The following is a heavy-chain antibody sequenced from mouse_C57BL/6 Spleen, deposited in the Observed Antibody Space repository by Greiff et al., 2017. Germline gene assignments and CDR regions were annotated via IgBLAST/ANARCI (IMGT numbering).Heavy chain of an antibody. D-gene: IGHD1-1*01. CDR3: ARSALYYYGSSYYFDY. Sequence: QVQLKQPGTELVKPGASVKLSCKASGYTFTSYWMHWVKQRPGQGLEWIGNINPSNGGTNYNEKFKSKATLNVDKSSSTAYMQLSSLTSEDSAVYYCARSALYYYGSSYYFDYWGQGTTLTVSS. V-gene: IGHV1-53*01. CDR2: INPSNGGT. CDR1: GYTFTSYW. J-gene: IGHJ2*01.